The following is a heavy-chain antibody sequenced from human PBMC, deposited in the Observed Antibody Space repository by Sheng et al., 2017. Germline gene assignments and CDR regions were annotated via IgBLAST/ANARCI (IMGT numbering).Heavy chain of an antibody. CDR3: ASDGVVVPHCALDI. D-gene: IGHD2-21*01. CDR1: GFSFSRHW. V-gene: IGHV3-74*02. J-gene: IGHJ3*02. Sequence: EVQLVEFGGDLEQPGGSLRLSCAASGFSFSRHWMHWVRQSPGKGLVWVSRIDSDGISSSYADSVTGRFTISRDNAKNMVYLQMSSLRAEDTAMYYCASDGVVVPHCALDIWGQGTMVTVSS. CDR2: IDSDGISS.